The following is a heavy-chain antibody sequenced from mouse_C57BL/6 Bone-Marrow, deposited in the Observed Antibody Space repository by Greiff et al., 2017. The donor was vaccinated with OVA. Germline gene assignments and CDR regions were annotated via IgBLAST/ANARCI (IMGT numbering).Heavy chain of an antibody. CDR2: IDPETGDT. CDR1: GFHITDDY. Sequence: VQLQQSGAELVRPGASVKLSCTASGFHITDDYMHWVKQRPEPGLEWIGWIDPETGDTEYASQFQGKATITADTSSNTAYLQLSSLTSEDTAVYYCTSNCWYFDVWGTGTTVTVSS. CDR3: TSNCWYFDV. V-gene: IGHV14-4*01. D-gene: IGHD4-1*01. J-gene: IGHJ1*03.